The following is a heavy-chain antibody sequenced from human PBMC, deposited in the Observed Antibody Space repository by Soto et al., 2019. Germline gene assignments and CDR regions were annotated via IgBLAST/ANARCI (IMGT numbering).Heavy chain of an antibody. V-gene: IGHV3-30*03. CDR3: XXWXXXXXX. CDR1: GFTXSSYG. Sequence: QVQLVESGGGVVQPGRSLRLSCAASGFTXSSYGMHWVRQAPGKGLEWVAVISYDGSNKYYADSVKGRFTISRDNSKNTLYLQMNXLXXXXXXXXXXXXWXXXXXXWXXGTLV. CDR2: ISYDGSNK. J-gene: IGHJ4*01.